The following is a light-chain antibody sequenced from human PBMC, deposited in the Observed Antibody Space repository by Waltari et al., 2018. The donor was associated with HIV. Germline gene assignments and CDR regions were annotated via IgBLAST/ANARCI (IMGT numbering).Light chain of an antibody. CDR1: GSNIGSNT. CDR2: NNY. V-gene: IGLV1-44*01. CDR3: AAWDDSLNGVV. J-gene: IGLJ2*01. Sequence: QSVLTQPPSASGTPGQRVTISCSGSGSNIGSNTVNWYQQLPGTAPKLLIYNNYQRPSGVPDRFSGSKSGTSASLAISGLQSEDEADYYCAAWDDSLNGVVFGGGTKLTVL.